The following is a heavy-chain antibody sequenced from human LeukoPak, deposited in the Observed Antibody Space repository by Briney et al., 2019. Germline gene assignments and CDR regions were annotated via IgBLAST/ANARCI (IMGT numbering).Heavy chain of an antibody. D-gene: IGHD1-26*01. V-gene: IGHV3-30*02. Sequence: GGSLRLSCAASGFTFSSYGMHWVRQAPGKGLVWVTFILYDGSHEYYADSVKGRFTSSRDNPKNTLYLQMNSLRPEDTAVYYCAKGGEGGSHRYFEYWGQGTLVTVSS. CDR3: AKGGEGGSHRYFEY. J-gene: IGHJ4*02. CDR1: GFTFSSYG. CDR2: ILYDGSHE.